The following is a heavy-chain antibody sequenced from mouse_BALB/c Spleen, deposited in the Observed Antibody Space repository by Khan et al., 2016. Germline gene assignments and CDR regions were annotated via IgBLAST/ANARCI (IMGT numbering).Heavy chain of an antibody. CDR2: ISSGGSYT. CDR3: TREYIMTTQHWYFDV. V-gene: IGHV5-6-4*01. D-gene: IGHD1-1*01. CDR1: GFTFSSYT. Sequence: EVELVESGGGLVKPGGSLKLSCAASGFTFSSYTMSWVRQTPEKRLEWVATISSGGSYTYYPDSVKGRFTISRDNAKNTLYLQMSSLKSEDTAMFYCTREYIMTTQHWYFDVWGAGTTVTVSS. J-gene: IGHJ1*01.